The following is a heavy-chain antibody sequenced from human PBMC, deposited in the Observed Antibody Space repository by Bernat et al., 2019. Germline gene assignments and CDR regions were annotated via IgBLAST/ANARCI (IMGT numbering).Heavy chain of an antibody. CDR3: AKDMAYVEMATIWQLDY. J-gene: IGHJ4*02. D-gene: IGHD5-24*01. V-gene: IGHV3-43*02. Sequence: EVQLVESGGGVVQPGGSLRLSFAASGFPFDYYALPWVRQAPGKGLEWVSLISGDGGSTYYADSVKGRFTISRDNSKNSLYLQMNSLRTEDTALYYCAKDMAYVEMATIWQLDYWGQGTLVTVSS. CDR1: GFPFDYYA. CDR2: ISGDGGST.